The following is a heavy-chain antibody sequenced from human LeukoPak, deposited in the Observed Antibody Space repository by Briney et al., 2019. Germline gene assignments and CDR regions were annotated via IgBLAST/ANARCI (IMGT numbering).Heavy chain of an antibody. CDR2: FDPEDGET. V-gene: IGHV1-24*01. Sequence: ASVKVSCKVSGYTLSELSMHWVRQAPGKGLEWMGGFDPEDGETIYAQKFQGRVTMTEDTSTDTAYMELSSLRSEDTAVYYYATTTDLPPAAGSHGDWGQGTLVTVSS. J-gene: IGHJ4*02. CDR3: ATTTDLPPAAGSHGD. CDR1: GYTLSELS. D-gene: IGHD6-13*01.